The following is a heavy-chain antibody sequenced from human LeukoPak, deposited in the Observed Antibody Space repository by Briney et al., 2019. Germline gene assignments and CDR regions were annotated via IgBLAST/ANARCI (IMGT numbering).Heavy chain of an antibody. Sequence: SETLSLTCTVSGASFNSDDQYWNWIRQSPGKGLEWIGSIHPSGMLYNNPSLESRVTMSRDTSKNQYSLNLNSVTAADTAVYFCSRGLDSRKLGYWGQGTLVTVSS. J-gene: IGHJ4*02. CDR3: SRGLDSRKLGY. D-gene: IGHD3-22*01. V-gene: IGHV4-31*03. CDR1: GASFNSDDQY. CDR2: IHPSGML.